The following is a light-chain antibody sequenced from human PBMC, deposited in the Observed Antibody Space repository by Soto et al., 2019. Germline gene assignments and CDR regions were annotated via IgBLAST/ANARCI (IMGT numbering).Light chain of an antibody. CDR2: EAS. CDR1: QTISDF. CDR3: QHYISFPWT. Sequence: DIQMSQSPSTLSAYVGDRVTITCRASQTISDFLAWYQHKPGEAPKLLIAEASRLESGVPSRFSGGGSGTEFTLTISRLQPDDVATYYCQHYISFPWTFGQGSKV. J-gene: IGKJ1*01. V-gene: IGKV1-5*01.